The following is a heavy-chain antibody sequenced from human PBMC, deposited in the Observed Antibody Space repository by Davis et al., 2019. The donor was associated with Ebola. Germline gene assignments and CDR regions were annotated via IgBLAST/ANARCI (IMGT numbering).Heavy chain of an antibody. J-gene: IGHJ4*02. V-gene: IGHV1-2*06. Sequence: AASVKVSCKVSTYTFTTYFMHWVRQAPGQGLEWMGRINPNSGGTNYAQKFQGRVTMTRDTSISTAYMELSRLRSDDTAVYYCARGRYPTSSLDYWGQGTLVTVSS. CDR3: ARGRYPTSSLDY. CDR2: INPNSGGT. D-gene: IGHD6-6*01. CDR1: TYTFTTYF.